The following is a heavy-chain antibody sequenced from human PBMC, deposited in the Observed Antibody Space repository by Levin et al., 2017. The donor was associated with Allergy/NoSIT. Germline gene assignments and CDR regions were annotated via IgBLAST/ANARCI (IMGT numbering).Heavy chain of an antibody. D-gene: IGHD6-19*01. Sequence: GESLKISCAASGFTFSKYAMSWARQAPGKGLEWVSAISGSGGGTYYADSVKGRFTISRDKSKNTLYLQKKSMRGEDTAVYYCAISSGWYRPTGAFDYWGQGTLVTVSS. CDR3: AISSGWYRPTGAFDY. CDR1: GFTFSKYA. V-gene: IGHV3-23*01. CDR2: ISGSGGGT. J-gene: IGHJ4*02.